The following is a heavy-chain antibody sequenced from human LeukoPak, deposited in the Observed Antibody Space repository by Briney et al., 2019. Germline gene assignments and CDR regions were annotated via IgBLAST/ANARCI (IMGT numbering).Heavy chain of an antibody. V-gene: IGHV3-43*02. D-gene: IGHD2-15*01. CDR2: ISGDGGST. J-gene: IGHJ3*02. Sequence: GGSLRLSCAASRFTFDDYAMHWVRQAPGKGLEWVSLISGDGGSTYYADSVRGRFTISRDNSKNSLYLQMDSLRTEDTAFYYCAKEIDTLGTNAFDIWGQGTMVTVSS. CDR3: AKEIDTLGTNAFDI. CDR1: RFTFDDYA.